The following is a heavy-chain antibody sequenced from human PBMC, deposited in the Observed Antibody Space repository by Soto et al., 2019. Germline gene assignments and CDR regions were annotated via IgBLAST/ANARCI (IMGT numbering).Heavy chain of an antibody. CDR3: TTWRLDP. J-gene: IGHJ5*02. D-gene: IGHD6-25*01. CDR2: VTPNTGLA. V-gene: IGHV1-2*02. CDR1: GYTFTAFY. Sequence: QVQLVQSGAEVKKPGASVKVSCQDSGYTFTAFYMNWVRQAPGQGLEWMGWVTPNTGLAKYAQKFRDRVTMTRDTSINTAYMELSGLTSDDTALYYCTTWRLDPWGQGTLVTVSS.